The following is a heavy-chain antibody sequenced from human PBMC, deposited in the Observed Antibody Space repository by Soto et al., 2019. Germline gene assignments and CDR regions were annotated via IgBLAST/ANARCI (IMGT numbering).Heavy chain of an antibody. CDR1: GFTFSSYW. D-gene: IGHD2-15*01. V-gene: IGHV3-7*03. CDR3: ARDSEVVVVAAFDY. Sequence: GGSLRLSCAASGFTFSSYWMSWVRQAPGKGLEWVANIKQDGSEKYYVDSVKGRFTISRDNAKNSLYLQMNSLRAEDTAVYYCARDSEVVVVAAFDYWGQGTLVTISS. CDR2: IKQDGSEK. J-gene: IGHJ4*02.